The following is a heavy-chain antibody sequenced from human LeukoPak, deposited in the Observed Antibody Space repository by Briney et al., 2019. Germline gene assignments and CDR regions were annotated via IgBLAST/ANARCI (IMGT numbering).Heavy chain of an antibody. V-gene: IGHV3-23*01. CDR3: AKYCSASNLIDY. Sequence: PGGSLRLSCAASGFTFSSYAMSWVRQAPGKGLEWVSAISGSGGSTYYADSVKGRFTISRDNSKNTLYLQMNSLRAEDTAIYYCAKYCSASNLIDYWGQGTLVTVSS. D-gene: IGHD2-15*01. J-gene: IGHJ4*02. CDR1: GFTFSSYA. CDR2: ISGSGGST.